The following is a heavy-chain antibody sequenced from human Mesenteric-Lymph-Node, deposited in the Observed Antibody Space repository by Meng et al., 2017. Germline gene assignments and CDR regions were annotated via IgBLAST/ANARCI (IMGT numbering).Heavy chain of an antibody. V-gene: IGHV4-61*02. Sequence: SETLSLTCTVSGGSISSGSYYWSWIRQPAGKGLEWIGRIYTSGSTNYNPSLKSRVTISVDTSKNQFSLKLSSVTAADTAVYYCARGQLNWELLVEHYSYSGMGVWGQGTTVTVSS. CDR2: IYTSGST. J-gene: IGHJ6*02. CDR1: GGSISSGSYY. CDR3: ARGQLNWELLVEHYSYSGMGV. D-gene: IGHD1-26*01.